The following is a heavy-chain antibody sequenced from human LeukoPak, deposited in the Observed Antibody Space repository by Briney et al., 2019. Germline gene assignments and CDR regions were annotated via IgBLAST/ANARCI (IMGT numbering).Heavy chain of an antibody. Sequence: GGSLRLSCAASGVTFSSYAMSWVRQAPGKGLEGVSAICGSGGSTYYADSVKGRFTISRDNSKNTLYLQMNSLRAEDTAVYYCAKDRRAAAGGGAFDIWGQGTMVTVSS. J-gene: IGHJ3*02. D-gene: IGHD6-13*01. CDR2: ICGSGGST. CDR1: GVTFSSYA. CDR3: AKDRRAAAGGGAFDI. V-gene: IGHV3-23*01.